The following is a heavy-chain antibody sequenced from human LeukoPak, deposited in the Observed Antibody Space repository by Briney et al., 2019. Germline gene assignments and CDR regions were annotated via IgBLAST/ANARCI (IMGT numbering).Heavy chain of an antibody. CDR2: INHSEST. Sequence: SETLSLTCAVHGGAFRGYYSSWIRRPPGKGREWSGEINHSESTNYNPALKSRITISVDTSKKQFSLKLSSVTAADTAVYYCARGGGLEFDYWGQGTLVTVSS. CDR1: GGAFRGYY. J-gene: IGHJ4*02. V-gene: IGHV4-34*01. D-gene: IGHD3-16*01. CDR3: ARGGGLEFDY.